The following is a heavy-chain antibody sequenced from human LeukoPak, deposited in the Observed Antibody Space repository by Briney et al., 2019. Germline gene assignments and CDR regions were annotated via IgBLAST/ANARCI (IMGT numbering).Heavy chain of an antibody. V-gene: IGHV3-48*01. CDR1: GFTFYSYS. Sequence: GGSLRLSCAASGFTFYSYSINWVGQAPGKGLEWVSYISAISNTMYYPDSVKGGFTISRDNAKSSLFLQMNSLRAEDTAVYYCASLTTVNPPGYFDYWGQGTLVIVSS. J-gene: IGHJ4*02. D-gene: IGHD4-17*01. CDR2: ISAISNTM. CDR3: ASLTTVNPPGYFDY.